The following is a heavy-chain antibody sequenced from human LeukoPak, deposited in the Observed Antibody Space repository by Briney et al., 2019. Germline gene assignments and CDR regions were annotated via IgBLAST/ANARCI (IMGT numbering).Heavy chain of an antibody. CDR1: GFSFSSYG. CDR2: IPTSGDST. CDR3: AKGLFDSSGYSEHFDY. J-gene: IGHJ4*02. V-gene: IGHV3-23*01. Sequence: GGSLRLSCAASGFSFSSYGVSWVRQAPGKGLEWVSGIPTSGDSTYYADSVKGRFTISRDNSRDTLNLQMNSLRAEDTAVYYCAKGLFDSSGYSEHFDYWGQGTQVTVSS. D-gene: IGHD3-22*01.